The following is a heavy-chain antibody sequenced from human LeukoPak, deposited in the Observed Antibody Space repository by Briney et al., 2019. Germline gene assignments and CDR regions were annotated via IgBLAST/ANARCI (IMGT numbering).Heavy chain of an antibody. V-gene: IGHV4-34*01. CDR1: GGSFSGYY. D-gene: IGHD6-19*01. CDR3: ARQKRAVAAAGHYWYFDL. CDR2: INHSGST. J-gene: IGHJ2*01. Sequence: KPSETLSLTCAVYGGSFSGYYWSWIRQPPGKGLEWIGEINHSGSTYYNPSLKSRVTISVDGSKNQFSLKLSSVTAADTAVYYCARQKRAVAAAGHYWYFDLWGRGTLVTVSS.